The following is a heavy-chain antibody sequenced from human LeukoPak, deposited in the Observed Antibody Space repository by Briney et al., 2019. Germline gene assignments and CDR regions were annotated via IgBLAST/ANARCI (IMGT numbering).Heavy chain of an antibody. V-gene: IGHV4-31*03. Sequence: SETLSLTCTVSGGPISSGGYYWSWIRQHPGKGLEWIGYIYYSGSTYYNPSLKSRVTISVDTSKNQFSLKLSSVTAADTAVYYCAREGYYDSSGYRPAWGQGTLVTVSS. CDR3: AREGYYDSSGYRPA. J-gene: IGHJ4*02. CDR1: GGPISSGGYY. D-gene: IGHD3-22*01. CDR2: IYYSGST.